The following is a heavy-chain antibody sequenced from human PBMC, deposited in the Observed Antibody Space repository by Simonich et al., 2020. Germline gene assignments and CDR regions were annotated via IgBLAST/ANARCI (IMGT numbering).Heavy chain of an antibody. CDR2: IRAYNGNT. V-gene: IGHV1-18*01. CDR1: GYTFTSYG. Sequence: QVQLVQSGAEVKKPGASVKVSCKASGYTFTSYGISWVRPAPGQGVEGMARIRAYNGNTNYAQKLQGRVTMTTDTSTSTAYMELRSLRSDDTAVYYCARASRGTWWYYYFDYWGQGTLVTVSS. D-gene: IGHD2-15*01. J-gene: IGHJ4*02. CDR3: ARASRGTWWYYYFDY.